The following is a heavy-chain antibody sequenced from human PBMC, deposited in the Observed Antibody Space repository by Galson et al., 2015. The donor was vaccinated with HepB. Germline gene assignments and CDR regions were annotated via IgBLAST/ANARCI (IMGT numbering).Heavy chain of an antibody. CDR2: IYSSGST. CDR3: ARAWDYYYAMDV. V-gene: IGHV3-66*01. CDR1: GFTVSSNY. Sequence: SLRLSCAASGFTVSSNYIIWVRQAPGKGLEWVSVIYSSGSTYYADSVKGRFTISRDNSKNTLYLQMNSLRAEDTAVYYCARAWDYYYAMDVWGQGTTVTVSS. D-gene: IGHD7-27*01. J-gene: IGHJ6*02.